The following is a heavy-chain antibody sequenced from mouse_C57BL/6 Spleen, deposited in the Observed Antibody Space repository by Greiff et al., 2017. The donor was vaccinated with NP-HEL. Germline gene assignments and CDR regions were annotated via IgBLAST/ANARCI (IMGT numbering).Heavy chain of an antibody. Sequence: VQLQESGPGLVQPSQSLSITCTVSGFSLTSYGVHWVRQSPGKGLEWLGVIWSGGSTDYNAAFISRLSISKDNSKSQVFFKMNSLQADDTAIYYCARPYGYDGGYAMDYWGQGTSVTVSS. CDR3: ARPYGYDGGYAMDY. CDR2: IWSGGST. D-gene: IGHD2-2*01. CDR1: GFSLTSYG. V-gene: IGHV2-2*01. J-gene: IGHJ4*01.